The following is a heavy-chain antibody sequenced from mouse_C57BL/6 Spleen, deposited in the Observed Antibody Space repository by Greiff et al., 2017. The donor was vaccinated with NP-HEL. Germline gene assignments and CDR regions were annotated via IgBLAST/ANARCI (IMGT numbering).Heavy chain of an antibody. Sequence: EVKLMESGGGLVKPGGSLKLSCAASGFTFSDYGMHWVRQAPEKGLEWVAYISSGSSTIYYADTVKGRFTISRDNAKNTLFLQMTSLRSEDTAMYYCARGSNYGGFAYWGQGTLVTVSA. J-gene: IGHJ3*01. CDR2: ISSGSSTI. CDR1: GFTFSDYG. V-gene: IGHV5-17*01. CDR3: ARGSNYGGFAY. D-gene: IGHD2-5*01.